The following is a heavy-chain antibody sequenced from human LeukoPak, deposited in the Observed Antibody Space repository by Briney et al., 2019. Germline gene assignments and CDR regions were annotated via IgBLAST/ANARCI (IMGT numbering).Heavy chain of an antibody. V-gene: IGHV4-34*01. CDR2: INHSGST. CDR3: ARGPPPNTAAISLVWFDP. CDR1: GGSFSGYY. D-gene: IGHD5-18*01. J-gene: IGHJ5*02. Sequence: KSSETLSLTCAVYGGSFSGYYWSWIRQPPGKGLEWIGEINHSGSTNYNPSLKSRVTISVDTSKNQFSLKLSSVTAADTAVYYCARGPPPNTAAISLVWFDPWGQGTLVTVSS.